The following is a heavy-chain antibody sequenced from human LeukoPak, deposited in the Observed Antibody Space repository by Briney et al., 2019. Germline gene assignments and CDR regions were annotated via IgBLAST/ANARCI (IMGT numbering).Heavy chain of an antibody. CDR1: GGTFSSYA. V-gene: IGHV1-69*05. J-gene: IGHJ3*02. D-gene: IGHD1-26*01. CDR2: IIPIFGTA. CDR3: ARASNSGSFPDLGAFDI. Sequence: SVKVSCKASGGTFSSYAISWVRQAPGQGLEWMGGIIPIFGTAIYAQKFQGRVTITTDESTSTAYMELSSLRSEDTAVYYCARASNSGSFPDLGAFDIWGQGTMVTVSS.